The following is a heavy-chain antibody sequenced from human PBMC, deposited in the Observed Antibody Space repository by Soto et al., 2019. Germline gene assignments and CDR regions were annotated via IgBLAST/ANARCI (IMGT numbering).Heavy chain of an antibody. CDR2: IYYSGST. Sequence: XETLSLTCTVSVGSISSYYWSWIRQPPGKGLEWIGYIYYSGSTNYNPSLKSRVTISVDTSKNQFSLKLSSVTAADTAVYYCARGPVGYSGYPSLYYYYYGMDVWGQGTTVTVSS. D-gene: IGHD5-12*01. CDR3: ARGPVGYSGYPSLYYYYYGMDV. J-gene: IGHJ6*02. CDR1: VGSISSYY. V-gene: IGHV4-59*01.